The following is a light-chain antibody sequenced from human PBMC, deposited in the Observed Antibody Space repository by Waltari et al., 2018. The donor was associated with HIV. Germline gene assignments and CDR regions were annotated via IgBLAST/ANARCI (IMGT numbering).Light chain of an antibody. J-gene: IGLJ1*01. CDR1: SSDVGGYRY. CDR3: SSYTSSTTLV. Sequence: QSALTQPASVSGSPGQSITISCTGTSSDVGGYRYVPRYQLHPGKAPKFMIFEVSNRSSGVSNRFSGAKAGNTASLTISGLQAEDEADYYCSSYTSSTTLVFGTGTKVTVL. CDR2: EVS. V-gene: IGLV2-14*01.